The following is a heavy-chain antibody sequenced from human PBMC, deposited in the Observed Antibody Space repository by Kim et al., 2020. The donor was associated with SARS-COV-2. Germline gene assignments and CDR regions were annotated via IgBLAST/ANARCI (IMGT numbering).Heavy chain of an antibody. CDR2: IYYSGST. D-gene: IGHD2-15*01. CDR1: GGSISSYY. CDR3: ARDKGINGGMDV. V-gene: IGHV4-59*13. J-gene: IGHJ6*02. Sequence: SETLSLTCTVSGGSISSYYWSWIRQPPGKGLEWIGYIYYSGSTNYNPSLKSRVTISVDTSKNQFSLKLSSVTAADTAVYYCARDKGINGGMDVWGQGTTVTVS.